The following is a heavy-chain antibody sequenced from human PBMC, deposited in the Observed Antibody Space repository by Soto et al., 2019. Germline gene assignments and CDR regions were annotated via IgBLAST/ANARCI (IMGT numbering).Heavy chain of an antibody. J-gene: IGHJ4*02. V-gene: IGHV1-2*04. CDR1: GYTFTGYY. CDR3: ARSGNWGSGSYFDY. D-gene: IGHD7-27*01. Sequence: ASVKVSCKASGYTFTGYYMHWVRQAPGQGLEWMGWINPNSGGTNYAQKFQGWVTMTRDTSISTAYMELSRLRSDDTVVYYCARSGNWGSGSYFDYWGQGTLVTVSS. CDR2: INPNSGGT.